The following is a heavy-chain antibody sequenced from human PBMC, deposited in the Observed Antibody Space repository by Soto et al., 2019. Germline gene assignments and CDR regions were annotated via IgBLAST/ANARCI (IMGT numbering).Heavy chain of an antibody. CDR2: INPNSGGT. J-gene: IGHJ6*02. V-gene: IGHV1-2*02. Sequence: ASVKVSCKASGYTFTGYYMHWVRQAPGQGLEWMGWINPNSGGTNYAQKFQGRVTMTRDTSISTAYMELSRLRSDDTAVYYCARDPFGGRTSFNYYYGVDVWGQGTTVTVSS. D-gene: IGHD3-3*01. CDR3: ARDPFGGRTSFNYYYGVDV. CDR1: GYTFTGYY.